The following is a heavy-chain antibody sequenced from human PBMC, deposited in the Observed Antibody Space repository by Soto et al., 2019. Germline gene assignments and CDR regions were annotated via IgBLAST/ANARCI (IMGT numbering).Heavy chain of an antibody. CDR3: AKVSGSYYYGMDG. J-gene: IGHJ6*02. D-gene: IGHD1-26*01. Sequence: SETLSLTCAVHGGSFSGYYWDWIRQPPGKGLEWIGEVNHGGTSNYNPSLKSRVTISVDKSKNQFSLKLSSVTAADTAVYYCAKVSGSYYYGMDGWGQGTTVTVSS. V-gene: IGHV4-34*01. CDR2: VNHGGTS. CDR1: GGSFSGYY.